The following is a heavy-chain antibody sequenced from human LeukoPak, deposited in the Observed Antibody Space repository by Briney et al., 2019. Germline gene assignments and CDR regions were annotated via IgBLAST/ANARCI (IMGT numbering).Heavy chain of an antibody. CDR3: VRDSDIGAAGYYFDS. D-gene: IGHD6-13*01. CDR2: ISTDGRNI. J-gene: IGHJ4*02. Sequence: GGSLRLSCAVSGFTFSYYAMHWVRQAPGKGLEWVAVISTDGRNIYYADSVKGRFTISRDNSKNTQFLQMNSLRPEDTAVYFCVRDSDIGAAGYYFDSWGQGTLVTVSS. CDR1: GFTFSYYA. V-gene: IGHV3-30*04.